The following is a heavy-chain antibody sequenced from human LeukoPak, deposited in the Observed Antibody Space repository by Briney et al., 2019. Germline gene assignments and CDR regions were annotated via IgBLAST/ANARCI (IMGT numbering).Heavy chain of an antibody. CDR2: IYTSGST. Sequence: PSETLSLTCTVSGGSISSYYWSWIRQPAGKGLEWIGRIYTSGSTNYNPSLKSRVTMSLDTSKNQFSLKLSSVTAADTAVYYCAREPIAVAGTYYYYYGMDVWGQGTTVTVSS. J-gene: IGHJ6*02. CDR3: AREPIAVAGTYYYYYGMDV. V-gene: IGHV4-4*07. D-gene: IGHD6-19*01. CDR1: GGSISSYY.